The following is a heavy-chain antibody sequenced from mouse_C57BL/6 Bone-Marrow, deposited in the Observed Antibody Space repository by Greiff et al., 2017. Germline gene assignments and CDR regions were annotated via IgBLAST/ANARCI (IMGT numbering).Heavy chain of an antibody. CDR3: APITTVGAPFAY. V-gene: IGHV14-3*01. CDR2: IDPANGNT. D-gene: IGHD1-1*01. CDR1: GFNIKNTY. Sequence: EVQRVESVAELVRPGASVKLSCTASGFNIKNTYMHWVQQRPEQGLEWIGRIDPANGNTKYAPKVQGKATITADTSSNTAYLQLSSLTAEDTAIYYCAPITTVGAPFAYWGQGTLVTVSA. J-gene: IGHJ3*01.